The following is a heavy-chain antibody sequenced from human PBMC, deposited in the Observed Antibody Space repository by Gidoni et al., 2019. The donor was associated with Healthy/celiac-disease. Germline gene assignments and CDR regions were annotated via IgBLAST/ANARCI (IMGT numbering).Heavy chain of an antibody. J-gene: IGHJ3*02. CDR1: GYTFTSYG. CDR2: ISAYNGNT. Sequence: QVQLVPSGAEVKKPGASVQVPCMASGYTFTSYGISWVRQAPGQGLEGMGWISAYNGNTNYAQKLQGRVTMTTDTSTSTAYMELRSLRSDDTAVYYCARDRITFGGVIAAGGAFDIWGQGTMVTVSS. CDR3: ARDRITFGGVIAAGGAFDI. V-gene: IGHV1-18*01. D-gene: IGHD3-16*02.